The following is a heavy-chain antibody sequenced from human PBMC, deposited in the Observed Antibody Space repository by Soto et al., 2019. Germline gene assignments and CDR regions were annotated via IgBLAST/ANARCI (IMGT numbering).Heavy chain of an antibody. V-gene: IGHV1-69*13. D-gene: IGHD6-6*01. CDR1: GGTFSSYA. Sequence: SVKVSCKASGGTFSSYAISWVRQAPGQGLEWMGGIIPIFGTANYAQKFQGRVTITADESTSTAYMELSSLRSEDTAVYYCASGGYSSSAPFDYWGQGTPVTVSS. J-gene: IGHJ4*02. CDR2: IIPIFGTA. CDR3: ASGGYSSSAPFDY.